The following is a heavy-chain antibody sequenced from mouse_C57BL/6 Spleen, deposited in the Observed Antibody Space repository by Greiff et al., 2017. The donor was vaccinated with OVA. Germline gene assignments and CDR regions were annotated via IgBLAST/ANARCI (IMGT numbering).Heavy chain of an antibody. CDR3: ARSRYYDYEGDWFAY. J-gene: IGHJ3*01. V-gene: IGHV1-80*01. CDR2: IYPGDGDT. D-gene: IGHD2-4*01. Sequence: VKLMESGAELVKPGASVKISCKASGYAFSSYWMNWVKQRPGKGLEWIGQIYPGDGDTNYNGKFKGKATLTADKSSSTAYMQLSSLTSEDSAVYFCARSRYYDYEGDWFAYWGQGTLVTVSA. CDR1: GYAFSSYW.